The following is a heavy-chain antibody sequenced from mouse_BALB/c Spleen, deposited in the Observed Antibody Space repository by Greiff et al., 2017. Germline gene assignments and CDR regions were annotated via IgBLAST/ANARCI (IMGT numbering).Heavy chain of an antibody. Sequence: QVQLQQSGPELVKPGASVKMSCKASGYTFTSYYIHWVKQRPGQGLEWIGWIYPGDGSTKYNEKFKGKTTLTADKSSSTAYMLLSSLTSEDSAIYFCASEYGNAWFAYWGQGTLVTVSA. CDR3: ASEYGNAWFAY. D-gene: IGHD2-1*01. V-gene: IGHV1S56*01. CDR2: IYPGDGST. CDR1: GYTFTSYY. J-gene: IGHJ3*01.